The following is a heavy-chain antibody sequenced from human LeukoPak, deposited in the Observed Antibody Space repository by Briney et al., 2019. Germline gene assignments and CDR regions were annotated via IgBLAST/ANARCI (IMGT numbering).Heavy chain of an antibody. CDR1: GFTFSSYS. CDR3: AKDPQQLILSNFFGI. D-gene: IGHD6-13*01. J-gene: IGHJ4*02. Sequence: GMSLRLSCAASGFTFSSYSMYWVRQAPGKGLEWVAAVSYDGNNKYYTDSVKGRFTISSDNSKSTLYLQMNSLRPDDSAVYYCAKDPQQLILSNFFGIWGQGTLVTVSS. V-gene: IGHV3-30*18. CDR2: VSYDGNNK.